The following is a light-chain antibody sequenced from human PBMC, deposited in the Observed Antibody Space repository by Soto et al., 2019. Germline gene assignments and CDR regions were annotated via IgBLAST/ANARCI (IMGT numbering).Light chain of an antibody. V-gene: IGKV1-5*03. J-gene: IGKJ1*01. CDR3: QQYNSYSWT. CDR2: KAS. Sequence: DIQMTQSPSTLSASVGDRVTITCRASQSISSWLAWYQQKPGKAPKLLIYKASSLESGVPSRFSGSGSGTEFTLTISSLQPDDFETYYCQQYNSYSWTFGPGTKVDIK. CDR1: QSISSW.